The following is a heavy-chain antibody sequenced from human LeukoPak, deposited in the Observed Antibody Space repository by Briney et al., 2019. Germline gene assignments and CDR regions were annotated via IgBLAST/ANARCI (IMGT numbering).Heavy chain of an antibody. CDR2: LYSGGAT. Sequence: GGSLRLSCAASGFTVKDNFMSWVRQAPGKGLEWVSVLYSGGATYYADSVKGRFTISRDNSKNTLYLQMNSLRAEDTAVYYCAKDKLVDIVVVPAAPMRGGFDYWGQGTLVTVSS. J-gene: IGHJ4*02. CDR3: AKDKLVDIVVVPAAPMRGGFDY. CDR1: GFTVKDNF. D-gene: IGHD2-2*01. V-gene: IGHV3-66*01.